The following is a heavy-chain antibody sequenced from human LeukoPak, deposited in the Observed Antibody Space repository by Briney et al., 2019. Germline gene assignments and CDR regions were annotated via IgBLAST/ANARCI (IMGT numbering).Heavy chain of an antibody. CDR2: ISGSRSYI. Sequence: GGSLRLSCAASGFTFSYYSMNWVRQAPGKGLEWVSSISGSRSYIYYADSVKGRFTISRDNAKNTLFLQINSLRADDTAVYYCTKSLYYDSSGLDYWGQGTLVTVSS. V-gene: IGHV3-21*01. CDR3: TKSLYYDSSGLDY. D-gene: IGHD3-22*01. J-gene: IGHJ4*02. CDR1: GFTFSYYS.